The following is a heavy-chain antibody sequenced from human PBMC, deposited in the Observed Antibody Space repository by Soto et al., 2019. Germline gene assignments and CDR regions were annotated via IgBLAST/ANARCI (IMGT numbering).Heavy chain of an antibody. J-gene: IGHJ4*02. V-gene: IGHV3-48*02. CDR3: ASGRAAAATAFDY. D-gene: IGHD6-13*01. Sequence: PGGSLRLSCTASGFTFSSYSMNWVRQAPGKGLEWFSYISSSGSTIYYADSVKGRFTISRDNAKDSLYLQMNSLRDEDTAVYYCASGRAAAATAFDYLGQGTLVTVSS. CDR1: GFTFSSYS. CDR2: ISSSGSTI.